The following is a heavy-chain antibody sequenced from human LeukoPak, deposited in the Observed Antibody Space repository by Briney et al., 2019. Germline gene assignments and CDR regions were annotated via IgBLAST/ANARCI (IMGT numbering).Heavy chain of an antibody. D-gene: IGHD3-16*01. CDR1: GYTFTSYD. CDR3: ARWGYYYYGMDV. Sequence: ASVKVSCKASGYTFTSYDINRVRQATGQGLEWMGWMNPNSGNTGYAQKFQGRVTMTTDTSTSTAYMELRSLRSDDTAVYYCARWGYYYYGMDVWGQGTTVTVSS. J-gene: IGHJ6*02. CDR2: MNPNSGNT. V-gene: IGHV1-8*01.